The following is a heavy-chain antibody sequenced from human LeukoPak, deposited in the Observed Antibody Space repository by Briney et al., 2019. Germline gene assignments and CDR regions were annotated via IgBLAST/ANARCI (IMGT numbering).Heavy chain of an antibody. CDR1: GYTFTSYG. D-gene: IGHD1-26*01. J-gene: IGHJ4*02. CDR3: ARDEIVGATGY. V-gene: IGHV1-18*01. CDR2: ISAYNGNT. Sequence: ASVKVSCKASGYTFTSYGISWVRQAPGQGLEWMGWISAYNGNTNYAQKLQGRVTMTRDMSTSTVYMELSSLRSEDTAVYYCARDEIVGATGYWGQGTLVTVSS.